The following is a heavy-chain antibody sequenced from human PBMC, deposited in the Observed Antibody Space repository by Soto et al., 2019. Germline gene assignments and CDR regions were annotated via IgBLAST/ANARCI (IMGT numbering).Heavy chain of an antibody. CDR3: AHWGGDNSVDAFDI. CDR1: GFSLRTSRVG. V-gene: IGHV2-5*02. CDR2: IYWDDDK. J-gene: IGHJ3*02. Sequence: QITLKESGPTLVKPTQTLTLTCTFSGFSLRTSRVGVGWIRQPPGKALEWLALIYWDDDKRYSPSLKSRLTIXRXTXXNPVVLTMTNMDPVDTATFYCAHWGGDNSVDAFDIWGQGTMVTVSS. D-gene: IGHD1-20*01.